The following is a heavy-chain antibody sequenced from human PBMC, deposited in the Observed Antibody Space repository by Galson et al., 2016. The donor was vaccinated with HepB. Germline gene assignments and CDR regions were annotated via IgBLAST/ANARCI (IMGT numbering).Heavy chain of an antibody. CDR2: INPNSGGT. J-gene: IGHJ3*01. Sequence: SVKVSCKASAYTFTAYYIHWVRQAPGQGLEWMGWINPNSGGTNSAQNFQGRVTLTRNTSTSTAYTDLTRLRSDDTAVYFCARRSSSPAGAFDLWGQGTLVTVAS. D-gene: IGHD6-6*01. CDR3: ARRSSSPAGAFDL. CDR1: AYTFTAYY. V-gene: IGHV1-2*02.